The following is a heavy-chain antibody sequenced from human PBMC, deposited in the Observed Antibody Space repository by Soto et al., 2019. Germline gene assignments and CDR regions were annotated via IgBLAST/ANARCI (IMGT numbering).Heavy chain of an antibody. V-gene: IGHV3-72*01. Sequence: EVQLVESGGGLVQPGGSLRLSCAASGFTFSDHYMDWVRQAPGKGLEWVGRTRNKANSYTTEYAASVKGRFTISRDDSKNSLYLQMNSLKTEDMAVYYCARVVWLGTPTGYFDLWGRGTLVTVSS. J-gene: IGHJ2*01. CDR2: TRNKANSYTT. D-gene: IGHD3-22*01. CDR3: ARVVWLGTPTGYFDL. CDR1: GFTFSDHY.